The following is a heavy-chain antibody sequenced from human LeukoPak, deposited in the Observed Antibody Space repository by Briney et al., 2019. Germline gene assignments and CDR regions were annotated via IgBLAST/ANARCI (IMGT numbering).Heavy chain of an antibody. J-gene: IGHJ4*02. CDR3: ARGVDLWFGEFYYFDY. Sequence: SQTLSLTCTVSGGSISSGGYYWSRIRQHPGKGLEWIGYIYYSGSTYYNPSLKSRVTISVDTSKNQFSLKLSSVTAADTAVYYCARGVDLWFGEFYYFDYWGQGTLVTVSS. V-gene: IGHV4-31*03. CDR2: IYYSGST. CDR1: GGSISSGGYY. D-gene: IGHD3-10*01.